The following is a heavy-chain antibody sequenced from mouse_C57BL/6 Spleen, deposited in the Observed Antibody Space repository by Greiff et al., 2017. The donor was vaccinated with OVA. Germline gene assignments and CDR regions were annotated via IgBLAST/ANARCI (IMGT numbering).Heavy chain of an antibody. J-gene: IGHJ2*01. CDR1: GYSITSGYY. Sequence: EVKLQESGPGLVKPSQSLSLTCSVTGYSITSGYYWNWIRQFPGNKLEWMGYISYDGSNNYNPSLKNRISITRDTSKNQFFLKLNSVTTEDTATYYCARVTSYDYDSYYFDYWGQGTTLTVSS. CDR3: ARVTSYDYDSYYFDY. CDR2: ISYDGSN. D-gene: IGHD2-4*01. V-gene: IGHV3-6*01.